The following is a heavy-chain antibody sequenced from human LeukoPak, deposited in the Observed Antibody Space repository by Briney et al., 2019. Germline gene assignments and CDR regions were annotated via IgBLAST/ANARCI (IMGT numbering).Heavy chain of an antibody. CDR1: GFTFSRYW. CDR3: ARSFFQWNYGSCLDS. CDR2: IKQDGSEK. Sequence: PGGSLRLSCAASGFTFSRYWMSWVRQAPGKGLEWVANIKQDGSEKDYVDSVKGRFTISRENSKNTVYLQMNSLRPGDTAVYSCARSFFQWNYGSCLDSWGQGTLVTVSS. J-gene: IGHJ1*01. V-gene: IGHV3-7*01. D-gene: IGHD1-7*01.